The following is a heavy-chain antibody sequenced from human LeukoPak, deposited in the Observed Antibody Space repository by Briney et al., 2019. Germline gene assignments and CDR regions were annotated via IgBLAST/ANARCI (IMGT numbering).Heavy chain of an antibody. Sequence: GGSLRLSCAASGFTSTNYAMHWVRQAPGKGLEWVSILIGSSGSTDYADSVKGRFTVSRDNSKSTLYLQMNSLRVEDTAVYYCARLGGSGGHSVDYWGQGTLVTVSS. D-gene: IGHD3-10*01. J-gene: IGHJ4*02. CDR2: LIGSSGST. V-gene: IGHV3-23*01. CDR3: ARLGGSGGHSVDY. CDR1: GFTSTNYA.